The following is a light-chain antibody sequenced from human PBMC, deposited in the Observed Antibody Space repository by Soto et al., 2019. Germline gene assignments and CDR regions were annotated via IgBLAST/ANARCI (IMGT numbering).Light chain of an antibody. Sequence: QPELTQPPSASGTPGQRVTISCSGSSSNIGSNTVNWYQQVPGTAPKLLIYSNDQRPSGVPDRFSGSKSGTSASLAISGLQSEDEADYSCAAWDDSLSGPVFGGGTKVTVL. CDR1: SSNIGSNT. CDR2: SND. CDR3: AAWDDSLSGPV. J-gene: IGLJ2*01. V-gene: IGLV1-44*01.